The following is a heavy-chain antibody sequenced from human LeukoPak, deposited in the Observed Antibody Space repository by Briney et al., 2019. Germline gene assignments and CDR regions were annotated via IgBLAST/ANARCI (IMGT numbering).Heavy chain of an antibody. CDR2: MSAYNGKT. CDR3: GRDLGIAVAGRFFDY. V-gene: IGHV1-18*04. Sequence: GASVKVSCKAAGYTFTSYGISWVRQAPGQALEWMGWMSAYNGKTNYAQKLHGRVSMITATSTSTAYMELRSLRSDDTAVYYCGRDLGIAVAGRFFDYWGQGTLVTVSS. D-gene: IGHD6-19*01. J-gene: IGHJ4*02. CDR1: GYTFTSYG.